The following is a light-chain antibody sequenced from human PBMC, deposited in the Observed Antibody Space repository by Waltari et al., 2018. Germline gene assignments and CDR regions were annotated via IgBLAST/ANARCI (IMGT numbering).Light chain of an antibody. J-gene: IGKJ4*01. CDR3: QQYYSTPLT. CDR1: QSVLYSSNNRTY. CDR2: WAP. V-gene: IGKV4-1*01. Sequence: DIVMTQAPVSLAVSLGERAPINCKSSQSVLYSSNNRTYLAWYQQKPGQPPKLLIYWAPTRESGVPDRFSGSGSGTDFTLTISSLQAEDVAVYYCQQYYSTPLTFGGGTKVEIK.